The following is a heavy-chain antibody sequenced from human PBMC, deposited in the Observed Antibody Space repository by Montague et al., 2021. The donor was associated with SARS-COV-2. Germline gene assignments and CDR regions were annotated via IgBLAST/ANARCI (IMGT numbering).Heavy chain of an antibody. Sequence: LRLSCAASGFTVSSYWMSWVRQAPGKGLEWVANIKQDGSEKYYVDSVKGRFTISRDNAKNSLYLQMNSLRAEDTAVYYCARVSVEMATMGVYYYYGMDVWGQGTTVTVSS. CDR2: IKQDGSEK. J-gene: IGHJ6*02. CDR3: ARVSVEMATMGVYYYYGMDV. D-gene: IGHD5-24*01. V-gene: IGHV3-7*03. CDR1: GFTVSSYW.